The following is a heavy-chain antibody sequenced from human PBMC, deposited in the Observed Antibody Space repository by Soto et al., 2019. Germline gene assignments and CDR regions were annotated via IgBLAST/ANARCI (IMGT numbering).Heavy chain of an antibody. Sequence: QVQLVQSGAEVKKPGSSVKVSCKASGGTFNVYNIIWVRQAPGQGLEWMGRIIPMLAITNYAQRFQGRVTLTADTSTTTAYMELSSLTSEDTAVYYCALGSWSGETFDIWGQGTLVTVSS. J-gene: IGHJ3*02. CDR3: ALGSWSGETFDI. CDR1: GGTFNVYN. CDR2: IIPMLAIT. V-gene: IGHV1-69*02. D-gene: IGHD6-13*01.